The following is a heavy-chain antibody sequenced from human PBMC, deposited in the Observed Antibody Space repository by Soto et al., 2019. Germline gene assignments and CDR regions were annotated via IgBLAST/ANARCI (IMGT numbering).Heavy chain of an antibody. Sequence: ASVTVSCKASGYTFTGYYMHWVRQAPGQGLEWMGWINPNSGGTNYAQKFQGWVTMTRDTSISTAYMELSRLRSDDTAVYYCARDGIAAAGTRADYYYYYGMDVWGQGTTVTVSS. CDR1: GYTFTGYY. CDR2: INPNSGGT. V-gene: IGHV1-2*04. D-gene: IGHD6-13*01. J-gene: IGHJ6*02. CDR3: ARDGIAAAGTRADYYYYYGMDV.